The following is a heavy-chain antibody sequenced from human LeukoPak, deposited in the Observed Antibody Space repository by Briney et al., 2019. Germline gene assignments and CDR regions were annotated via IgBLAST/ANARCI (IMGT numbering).Heavy chain of an antibody. D-gene: IGHD3-22*01. CDR3: ARDQDPYYYDSSGYYLPGGYFDY. CDR2: ISSSSSTI. CDR1: GFTFSSYS. V-gene: IGHV3-48*01. J-gene: IGHJ4*02. Sequence: GGSLRLSCAASGFTFSSYSMNWVRQAPGKGLEWVSYISSSSSTIYYADSVKGRFTISRDNAKNSLYLQMNSLRAEDTAVYYCARDQDPYYYDSSGYYLPGGYFDYWGQGTLVTVSS.